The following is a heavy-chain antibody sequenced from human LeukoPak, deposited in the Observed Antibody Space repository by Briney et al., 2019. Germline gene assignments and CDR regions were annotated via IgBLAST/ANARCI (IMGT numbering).Heavy chain of an antibody. J-gene: IGHJ4*02. D-gene: IGHD6-19*01. V-gene: IGHV3-15*01. CDR2: IKSKTDGGTT. CDR1: GFTFSNAW. CDR3: TTDGMYSSGWYSVY. Sequence: GGSLRLSCAASGFTFSNAWMSWVRQAPGKGLEWVGRIKSKTDGGTTDYAAPVKGRFTISRDDSKNTLYLQMNSLKTEDTAVYYCTTDGMYSSGWYSVYWGQGTLVTASS.